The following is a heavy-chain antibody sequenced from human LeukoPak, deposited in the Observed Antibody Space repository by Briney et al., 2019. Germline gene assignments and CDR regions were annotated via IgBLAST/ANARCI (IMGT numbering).Heavy chain of an antibody. J-gene: IGHJ4*02. Sequence: PGGSLRLSCAASGFIFSRYWMSWVRQAPGKGLGWVAYIKPDGSEKYYVDSVKGRFTISRDNAKNSLYLQMNSLRDDDTAVYYCTRDRVAGFWGQGTLVAVSS. D-gene: IGHD6-19*01. CDR1: GFIFSRYW. CDR2: IKPDGSEK. V-gene: IGHV3-7*01. CDR3: TRDRVAGF.